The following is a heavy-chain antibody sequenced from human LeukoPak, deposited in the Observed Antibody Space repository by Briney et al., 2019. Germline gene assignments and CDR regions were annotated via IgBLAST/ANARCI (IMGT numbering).Heavy chain of an antibody. V-gene: IGHV3-48*04. CDR1: GFTFSSYS. CDR2: ISSSSGTI. J-gene: IGHJ6*03. Sequence: GGSLRLSCAASGFTFSSYSMNWVRQAPEKGLEWLSYISSSSGTIYYTDSVKGRFTISRDNAKNSLYLQMNSLRADDTAVYYCARRGNYSYYHMDVWGKGTTVTVSS. CDR3: ARRGNYSYYHMDV.